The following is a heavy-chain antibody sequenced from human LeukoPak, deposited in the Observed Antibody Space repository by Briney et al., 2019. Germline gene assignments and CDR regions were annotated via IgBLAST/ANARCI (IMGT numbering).Heavy chain of an antibody. CDR3: ARGGTLVRGGDPFDY. D-gene: IGHD3-10*01. CDR2: LSGSGDRT. J-gene: IGHJ4*02. CDR1: GFTFNTYD. Sequence: QSGGSLRLSCAASGFTFNTYDMSWVRQSPVKGLEWVSGLSGSGDRTYYTDSVKGRFTISGDNSKNTVYLQMNTLRAEDTALYYCARGGTLVRGGDPFDYWGQGTLVTVSS. V-gene: IGHV3-23*01.